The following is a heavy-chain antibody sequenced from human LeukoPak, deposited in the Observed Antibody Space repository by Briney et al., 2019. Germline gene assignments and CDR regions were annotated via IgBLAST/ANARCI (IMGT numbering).Heavy chain of an antibody. Sequence: PSETLSLTCTVSGGSISSYYWSWIRQPPGKGLEWIGYIYYSGSTNYNPSLKSRVTISVDTSKNQFSLKLSSVTAADTAVYYCATDRGTQLWSAFDHWGQGTVVTVSS. CDR1: GGSISSYY. J-gene: IGHJ4*01. CDR2: IYYSGST. D-gene: IGHD3-10*01. CDR3: ATDRGTQLWSAFDH. V-gene: IGHV4-59*01.